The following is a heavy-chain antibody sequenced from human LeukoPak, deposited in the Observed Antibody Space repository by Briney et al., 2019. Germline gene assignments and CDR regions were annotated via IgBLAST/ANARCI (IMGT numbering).Heavy chain of an antibody. Sequence: ASVEVSCKASGYTFTSYGISWVRQAPGQGLEWMGWISAYNGNTNYAQKLQGRVTMTTDTSTSTAYMELRSLRSDDTAVYYCAREFPYYCGGDCYSTVGFDYWGQGTLVTVSS. CDR3: AREFPYYCGGDCYSTVGFDY. V-gene: IGHV1-18*01. D-gene: IGHD2-21*01. J-gene: IGHJ4*02. CDR2: ISAYNGNT. CDR1: GYTFTSYG.